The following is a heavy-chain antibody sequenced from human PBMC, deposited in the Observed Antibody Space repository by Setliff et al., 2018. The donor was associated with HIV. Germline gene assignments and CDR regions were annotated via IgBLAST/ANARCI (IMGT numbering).Heavy chain of an antibody. CDR2: INPSGGST. CDR1: GYIFTHYY. J-gene: IGHJ4*02. V-gene: IGHV1-46*01. Sequence: ASVKVSCKASGYIFTHYYMHWVRQAPGQGLEWMGIINPSGGSTSYAQKFQGRVTMTRDTSTSTVYMELSSLRSEDTAVYYCARGVPVLRYFDWLSRLGYWGQGTLVTVSS. CDR3: ARGVPVLRYFDWLSRLGY. D-gene: IGHD3-9*01.